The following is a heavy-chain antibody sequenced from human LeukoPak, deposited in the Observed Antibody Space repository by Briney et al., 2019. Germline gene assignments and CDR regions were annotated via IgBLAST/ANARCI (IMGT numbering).Heavy chain of an antibody. J-gene: IGHJ4*02. CDR2: IRYDGSNK. CDR1: GFTFSSYG. V-gene: IGHV3-30*02. Sequence: GGSLRLSXAASGFTFSSYGMHWVRQAPGKGLEWVAFIRYDGSNKYYADSVKGRFTISRDNSKNTLYLQMNSLRAEDTAVYYCAKEMYYYDSSGYYPDYWGQGTLVTVSS. D-gene: IGHD3-22*01. CDR3: AKEMYYYDSSGYYPDY.